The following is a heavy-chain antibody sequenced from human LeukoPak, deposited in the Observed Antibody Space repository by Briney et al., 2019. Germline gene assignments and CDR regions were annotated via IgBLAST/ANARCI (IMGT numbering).Heavy chain of an antibody. CDR3: ASGYCSGGSCYFYYYYGMDV. J-gene: IGHJ6*02. CDR2: INPNSGGT. CDR1: GYTFTGYY. D-gene: IGHD2-15*01. Sequence: GASVTVSCKASGYTFTGYYMHWVRQAPGQGLEWMGWINPNSGGTNYAQKFQGRVTMTRDTSISTAYMELSRLRSDDTALYYCASGYCSGGSCYFYYYYGMDVWGQGTTVTVSS. V-gene: IGHV1-2*02.